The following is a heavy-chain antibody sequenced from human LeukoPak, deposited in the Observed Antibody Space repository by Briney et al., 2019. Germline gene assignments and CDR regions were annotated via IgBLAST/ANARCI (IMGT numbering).Heavy chain of an antibody. D-gene: IGHD4-17*01. Sequence: ASVKVSCKASGYTFTDCYMHWVRQAPGQGLEWMGRINPNSGGTNYAQNFQGRVTMTRDTSISTAYMELRRLRSDDTAVYYCARDITLTSRGNLDYWGQGTLVTVSS. CDR2: INPNSGGT. V-gene: IGHV1-2*06. CDR1: GYTFTDCY. J-gene: IGHJ4*02. CDR3: ARDITLTSRGNLDY.